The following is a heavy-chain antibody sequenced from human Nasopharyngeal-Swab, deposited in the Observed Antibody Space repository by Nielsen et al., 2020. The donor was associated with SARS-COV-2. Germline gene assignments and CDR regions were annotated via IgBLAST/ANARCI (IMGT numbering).Heavy chain of an antibody. CDR1: GFTFSSYA. J-gene: IGHJ4*02. Sequence: GESLKISCAASGFTFSSYAMSWVRQAPGKGLEWVSAISGSGGSTYYADSVKGRFTISRDNSKNTLYLQMNSLRAEDTAVHYCAKPYGDFPRDFDYWGQGTLVTVSS. V-gene: IGHV3-23*01. CDR3: AKPYGDFPRDFDY. CDR2: ISGSGGST. D-gene: IGHD4-17*01.